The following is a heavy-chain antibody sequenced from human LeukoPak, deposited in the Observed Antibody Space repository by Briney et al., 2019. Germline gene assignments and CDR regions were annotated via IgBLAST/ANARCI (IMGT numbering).Heavy chain of an antibody. Sequence: SETLSLTCTVSGGSISSYYWGWIRQPPGKGLEWIGYIYYSGSTNYNPSLKSRVTISVDTSKKQFSLKLSSVTAADTAVYYCARLPTYDFWSGYLYGMDVWGQGTTVTVSS. CDR2: IYYSGST. D-gene: IGHD3-3*01. J-gene: IGHJ6*02. CDR1: GGSISSYY. V-gene: IGHV4-59*08. CDR3: ARLPTYDFWSGYLYGMDV.